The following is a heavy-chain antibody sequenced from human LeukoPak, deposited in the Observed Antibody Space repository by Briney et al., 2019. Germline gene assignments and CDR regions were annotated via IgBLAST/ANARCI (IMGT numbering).Heavy chain of an antibody. Sequence: PGGSLRLSCSASGFSFSDSYMNWFRLSPEKGLEWIAYITSSGATTEYADSVKGRFTISRVNAKNSMYLQMNSLRPEDTAVYYCARDPDYGDPYWGQGTLVSLSS. V-gene: IGHV3-11*01. CDR3: ARDPDYGDPY. D-gene: IGHD4/OR15-4a*01. CDR2: ITSSGATT. J-gene: IGHJ4*02. CDR1: GFSFSDSY.